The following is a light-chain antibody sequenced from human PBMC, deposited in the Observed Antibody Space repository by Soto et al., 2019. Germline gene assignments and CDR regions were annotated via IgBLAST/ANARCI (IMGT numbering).Light chain of an antibody. CDR2: GAS. CDR3: QQYAGSPWT. V-gene: IGKV3-20*01. CDR1: QSVSSGH. J-gene: IGKJ1*01. Sequence: EIVLTQSPGTLSLSPGERATLSCRSSQSVSSGHLAWYQQKPGQAPRLLIYGASSRATGIPDRFSGRGSETDCTLSISRLEPEDVAVYYCQQYAGSPWTFGQGTKVDIK.